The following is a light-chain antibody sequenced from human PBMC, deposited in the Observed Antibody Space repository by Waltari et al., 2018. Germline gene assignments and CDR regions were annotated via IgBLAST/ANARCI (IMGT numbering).Light chain of an antibody. CDR2: VNSDGSH. CDR3: QTGGHGTWV. V-gene: IGLV4-69*01. CDR1: SGPISNV. J-gene: IGLJ3*02. Sequence: QLVLTQSPSASVSLGASVTLTCTLSSGPISNVIAWLQHHPKKGPRYLMKVNSDGSHSKGDEIPDGFSGSSSGAERYLTISSLQSEDEADYYCQTGGHGTWVFGGGTKLTVL.